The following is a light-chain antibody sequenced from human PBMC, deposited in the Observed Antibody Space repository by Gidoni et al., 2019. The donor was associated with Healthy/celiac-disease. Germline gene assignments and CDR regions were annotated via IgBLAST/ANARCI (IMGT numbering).Light chain of an antibody. CDR3: MQALQTPPT. V-gene: IGKV2-28*01. CDR1: QSLLHSNGYNY. J-gene: IGKJ1*01. Sequence: DIVMTQSPLPLPVTPGEPPSISCRSSQSLLHSNGYNYLDWYLQTPGQSPQLLIYLGSNRASGVPDRFSGSGSGTDFTLKISRVEAEDVGVYYCMQALQTPPTFGQGTKVEIK. CDR2: LGS.